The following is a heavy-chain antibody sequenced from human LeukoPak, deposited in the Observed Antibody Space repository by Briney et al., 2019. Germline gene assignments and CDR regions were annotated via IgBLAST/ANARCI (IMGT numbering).Heavy chain of an antibody. CDR3: ARDPSYRYFDL. J-gene: IGHJ2*01. CDR2: IYTRGGT. Sequence: SHTLPLPCTVSGGYMSSGSYYWSWIRQPAGKGLEWIGRIYTRGGTNYNPSLKRRVTISVDTSKNQCSLRLSAVTAADTAVYYCARDPSYRYFDLWGRGTLVTVSS. CDR1: GGYMSSGSYY. V-gene: IGHV4-61*02.